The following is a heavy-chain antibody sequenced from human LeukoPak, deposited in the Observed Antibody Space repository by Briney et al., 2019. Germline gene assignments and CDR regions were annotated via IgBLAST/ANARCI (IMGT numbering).Heavy chain of an antibody. V-gene: IGHV4-34*01. D-gene: IGHD2-15*01. CDR2: ISHGGST. Sequence: SETLSLTCAVYGGSFSGYFWSWIRQAPGKGLEWIGEISHGGSTNYNPSLKSRVTISVDTSKNQFSLKLSSVTAADTAVYYCARGLNVGYCSGGSCYSDYWGQGTLVTVSS. J-gene: IGHJ4*02. CDR3: ARGLNVGYCSGGSCYSDY. CDR1: GGSFSGYF.